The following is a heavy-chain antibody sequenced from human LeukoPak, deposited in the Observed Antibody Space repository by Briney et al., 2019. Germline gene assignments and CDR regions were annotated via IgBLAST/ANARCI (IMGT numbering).Heavy chain of an antibody. CDR2: IIPIFGTA. D-gene: IGHD4-17*01. CDR3: ARARSAWTTVNH. Sequence: SVKVSCKASGGTFSSYAISWVRQAPGQGLEWMGGIIPIFGTANYAQKFQGRVTITADESTSTAYMELSSLRSEDTAVHYCARARSAWTTVNHWGQGTLVTVSS. CDR1: GGTFSSYA. V-gene: IGHV1-69*13. J-gene: IGHJ5*02.